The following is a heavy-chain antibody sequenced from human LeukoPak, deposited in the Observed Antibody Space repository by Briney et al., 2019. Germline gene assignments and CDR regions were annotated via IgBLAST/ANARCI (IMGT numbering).Heavy chain of an antibody. V-gene: IGHV3-30*03. CDR2: ISYDGTNE. J-gene: IGHJ4*02. CDR1: GFSFRSYG. CDR3: AAPGDSGSYPSYYFDF. D-gene: IGHD3-10*01. Sequence: GGSLRLSCTASGFSFRSYGVHWVRQAPGKGLEWVALISYDGTNEYYADSVRGRFIISRDNSKNTLYLQMNSLRPEDAAVYYCAAPGDSGSYPSYYFDFWGQGTLVTVSS.